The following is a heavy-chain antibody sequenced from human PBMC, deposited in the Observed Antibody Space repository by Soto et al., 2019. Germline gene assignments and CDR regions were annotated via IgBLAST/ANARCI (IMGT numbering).Heavy chain of an antibody. J-gene: IGHJ5*02. Sequence: PSETLSLTCAVYGGSFSGYYWSWIRQPPGKGLEWIGEINHSGSTNYNPSLKSRVTISVDTSKNQFSLKLSSVTAADTAVYYCALIVVVPAANTNWFEPRGQGTLVTVSS. CDR3: ALIVVVPAANTNWFEP. CDR1: GGSFSGYY. CDR2: INHSGST. V-gene: IGHV4-34*01. D-gene: IGHD2-2*01.